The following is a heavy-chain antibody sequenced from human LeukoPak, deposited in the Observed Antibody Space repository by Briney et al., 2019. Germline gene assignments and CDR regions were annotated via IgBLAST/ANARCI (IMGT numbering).Heavy chain of an antibody. J-gene: IGHJ5*02. D-gene: IGHD4-17*01. CDR3: ARGKEGIMTTVTYSWFDP. Sequence: ASVKVSCKASGYTFTSYGISWVRQAPGQGLEWMGWISAYNGNTNYAQKLQGRVTMTTDTSTSTAYTELRSLRSDDTAVYYCARGKEGIMTTVTYSWFDPWGQGTLVTVSS. CDR2: ISAYNGNT. V-gene: IGHV1-18*01. CDR1: GYTFTSYG.